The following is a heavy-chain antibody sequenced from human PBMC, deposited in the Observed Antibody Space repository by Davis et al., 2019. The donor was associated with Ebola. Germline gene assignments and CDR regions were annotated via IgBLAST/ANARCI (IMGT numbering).Heavy chain of an antibody. CDR1: GYTFTGYY. CDR3: ARAPRGENAFDI. D-gene: IGHD3-10*01. V-gene: IGHV1-8*02. CDR2: MNPNSGNT. J-gene: IGHJ3*02. Sequence: ASVKVSCKASGYTFTGYYMHWVRQATGQGLEWMGWMNPNSGNTGYAQKFQGRVTMTRNTSISTAYMELSSLRSEDTAVYYCARAPRGENAFDIWGQGTMVTVSS.